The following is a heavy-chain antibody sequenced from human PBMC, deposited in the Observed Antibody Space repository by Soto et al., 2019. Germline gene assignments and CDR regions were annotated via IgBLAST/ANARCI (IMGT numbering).Heavy chain of an antibody. J-gene: IGHJ6*02. CDR3: ARVQQVTYTAYYCYRCAMDV. CDR2: INSDGSST. D-gene: IGHD3-22*01. CDR1: EFTFSSYW. Sequence: EVQLVESGGGLVQPGGSLRLSCVASEFTFSSYWMHLVRQAPGKWLVWVSRINSDGSSTNYADSVKGRFTISRDNAKNTLYLQLNRLSVEDTAVYYCARVQQVTYTAYYCYRCAMDVWGQGTTVTVSS. V-gene: IGHV3-74*01.